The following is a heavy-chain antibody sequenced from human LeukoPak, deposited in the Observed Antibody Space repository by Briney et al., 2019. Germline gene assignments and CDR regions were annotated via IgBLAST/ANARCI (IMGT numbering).Heavy chain of an antibody. Sequence: ASVKVSCKAFGYTFTSYGISWVRQAPGQGLEWMGWISAYNGNTNYAQKLQGRVTMTTDTSTSTAYMELRSLRSDDTAVYYCARDQEGYYDYVWGSSNFDYWGQGTLVTVSS. CDR3: ARDQEGYYDYVWGSSNFDY. CDR1: GYTFTSYG. V-gene: IGHV1-18*01. CDR2: ISAYNGNT. J-gene: IGHJ4*02. D-gene: IGHD3-16*01.